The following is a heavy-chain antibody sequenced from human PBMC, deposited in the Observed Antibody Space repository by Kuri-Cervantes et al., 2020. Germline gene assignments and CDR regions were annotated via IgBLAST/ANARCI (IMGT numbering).Heavy chain of an antibody. J-gene: IGHJ5*02. V-gene: IGHV3-23*01. D-gene: IGHD3-22*01. CDR3: AKDPDYYDSSGDWFDP. Sequence: GGSLRLSCAASGFTFSSYAMSWVRQAPGKGLEWVSAISGSGGSTYYADSVKGRFTISRDNSKNTLYLQMNSLRAEDTAVYYCAKDPDYYDSSGDWFDPWGQGTLVTVSS. CDR2: ISGSGGST. CDR1: GFTFSSYA.